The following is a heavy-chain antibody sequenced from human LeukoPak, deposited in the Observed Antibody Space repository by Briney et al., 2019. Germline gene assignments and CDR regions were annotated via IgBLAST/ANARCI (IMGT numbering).Heavy chain of an antibody. J-gene: IGHJ5*02. CDR3: VIAAAGYNWFDP. CDR1: GGSISSYY. CDR2: VHTSGST. D-gene: IGHD6-13*01. V-gene: IGHV4-4*07. Sequence: SETLSLTCTVSGGSISSYYWSWIRQPAGKGLEWIGRVHTSGSTNYNPSLKSRVTMSVDTAKNQFSLKLSSVTAADTAVYYCVIAAAGYNWFDPWGQGTLVTVSS.